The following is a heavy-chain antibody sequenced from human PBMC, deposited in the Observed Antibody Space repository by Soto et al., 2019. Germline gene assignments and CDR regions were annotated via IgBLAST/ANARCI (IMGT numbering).Heavy chain of an antibody. Sequence: ASVKVSCKASGYTFTNYAMHWVRQAPGQRLEWMGWINTYNGNTNYAQNLQGRVTLTTDTSTSTAYMELTSLRSNDTAIYYCAMVDVYVTPSPQDVWGQGTTVTVSS. J-gene: IGHJ6*02. V-gene: IGHV1-18*01. CDR2: INTYNGNT. CDR1: GYTFTNYA. CDR3: AMVDVYVTPSPQDV. D-gene: IGHD3-16*01.